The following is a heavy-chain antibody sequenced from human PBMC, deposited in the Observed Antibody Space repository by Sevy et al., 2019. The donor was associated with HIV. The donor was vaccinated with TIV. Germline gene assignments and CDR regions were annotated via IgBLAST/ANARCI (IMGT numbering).Heavy chain of an antibody. CDR3: AKDSGDSSGYYSQSLFDY. Sequence: GGSLRLSCAASGFTFSSYGMHWVRQAPGKGLEWVAVISYDGSSKYYADSVKGRFTISRDSSKNTLYLQMNSLGAEDTAVYYGAKDSGDSSGYYSQSLFDYWGQGTLVTVSS. D-gene: IGHD3-22*01. V-gene: IGHV3-30*18. J-gene: IGHJ4*02. CDR1: GFTFSSYG. CDR2: ISYDGSSK.